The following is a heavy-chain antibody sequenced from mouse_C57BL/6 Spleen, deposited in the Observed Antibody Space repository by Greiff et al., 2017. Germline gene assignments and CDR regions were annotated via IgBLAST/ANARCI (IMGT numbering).Heavy chain of an antibody. D-gene: IGHD1-1*01. CDR3: TGAYYYGSSYGWYFDV. Sequence: EVKVEESGGGLVQPGGSMKLSCAASGFTFSDAWMDWVRQSPEKGLEWVAEIRNKANNHATYYAESVKGRFTISRDDSKSSVYLQMNSLRAEDTGIYYWTGAYYYGSSYGWYFDVWGTGTTVTVSS. CDR1: GFTFSDAW. V-gene: IGHV6-6*01. J-gene: IGHJ1*03. CDR2: IRNKANNHAT.